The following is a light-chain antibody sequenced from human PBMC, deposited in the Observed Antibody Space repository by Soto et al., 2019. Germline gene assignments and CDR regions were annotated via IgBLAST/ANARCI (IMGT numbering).Light chain of an antibody. J-gene: IGKJ5*01. Sequence: DVVMTQPPLSLSVAPGQPGSISCTSNQTLLHITGETFLFWYLQKPGQSPQLLIYEVSTRVSGVPDRFSGSGSGTDFTLEISRVETDDVGIYYCMQSTQLPLTFGQGTRLEI. CDR3: MQSTQLPLT. V-gene: IGKV2D-29*02. CDR1: QTLLHITGETF. CDR2: EVS.